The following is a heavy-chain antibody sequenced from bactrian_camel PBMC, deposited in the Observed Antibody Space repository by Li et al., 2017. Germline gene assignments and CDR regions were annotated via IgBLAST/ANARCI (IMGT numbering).Heavy chain of an antibody. CDR1: GHGYNDYG. D-gene: IGHD8*01. CDR2: YGRDGSR. Sequence: VQLVESGGGSGQAGGSLPLAGLASGHGYNDYGMAWFWQAPGKEREGVAAYGRDGSRNYAESVKGRFTISRDRSKNMLYLQMNSLKTEDTAVYYCAAVCGQLTHWGQGTQVTVS. CDR3: AAVCGQLTH. J-gene: IGHJ4*01. V-gene: IGHV3S55*01.